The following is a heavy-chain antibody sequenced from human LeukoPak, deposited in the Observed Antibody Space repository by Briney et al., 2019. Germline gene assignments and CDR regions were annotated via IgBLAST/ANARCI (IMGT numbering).Heavy chain of an antibody. J-gene: IGHJ4*02. Sequence: GGSLRLSCAASGFTFSSYGMHWVRQAPGKGLEWVAFIRYDGSNKHYADSVKGRFTISRDNSKNTLYLQMNSLRAEDTAVYYCAKDLYCSSTSCYQPSGGDGDTFDYWGQGTLVTVSS. CDR2: IRYDGSNK. CDR3: AKDLYCSSTSCYQPSGGDGDTFDY. D-gene: IGHD2-2*01. CDR1: GFTFSSYG. V-gene: IGHV3-30*02.